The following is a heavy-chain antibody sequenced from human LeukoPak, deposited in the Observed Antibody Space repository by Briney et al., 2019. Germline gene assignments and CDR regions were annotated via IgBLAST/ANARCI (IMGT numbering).Heavy chain of an antibody. J-gene: IGHJ5*02. D-gene: IGHD2-2*02. CDR1: GGSFSGYY. CDR3: ARGNIVVVPAAILGGWFDP. Sequence: SETLSLTCAVYGGSFSGYYWSWIRQPPGKGLEWIGEINHSGSTNYNPSLKSRVTISVDTSKNQFSLKLSSVTAADTDVYYCARGNIVVVPAAILGGWFDPWGQGTLVTVSS. V-gene: IGHV4-34*01. CDR2: INHSGST.